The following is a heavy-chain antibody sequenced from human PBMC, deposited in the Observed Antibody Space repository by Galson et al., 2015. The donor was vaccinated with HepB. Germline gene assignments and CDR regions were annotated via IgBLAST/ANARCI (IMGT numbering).Heavy chain of an antibody. Sequence: LRLSCAASGFTFSSYAMSWVRQAPGKVLEWVSAISGSGGSTYYADSVKGRFTISRDNSKNTLYLQMNSLRAEDTAVYYCAKYPYDYGDPESYWYFDLWGRGTLVTVSS. CDR3: AKYPYDYGDPESYWYFDL. V-gene: IGHV3-23*01. D-gene: IGHD4-17*01. CDR1: GFTFSSYA. J-gene: IGHJ2*01. CDR2: ISGSGGST.